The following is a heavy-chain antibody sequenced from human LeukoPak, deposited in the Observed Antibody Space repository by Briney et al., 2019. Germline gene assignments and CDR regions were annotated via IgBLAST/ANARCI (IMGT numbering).Heavy chain of an antibody. Sequence: SETLSLTCTVSGYSISSGYYWGWIRPPPGKGLEWIGSIYHSGSTYYNPSLKSRVTISVDTSKNQFSLKLSSVTAADTAVYYCARDRTRDWNYGPYFDYWGQGTLVTVSS. CDR2: IYHSGST. CDR1: GYSISSGYY. J-gene: IGHJ4*02. CDR3: ARDRTRDWNYGPYFDY. D-gene: IGHD1-7*01. V-gene: IGHV4-38-2*02.